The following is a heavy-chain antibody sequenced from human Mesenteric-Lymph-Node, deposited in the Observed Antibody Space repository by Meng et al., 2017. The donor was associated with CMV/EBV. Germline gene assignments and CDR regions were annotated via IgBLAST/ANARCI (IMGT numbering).Heavy chain of an antibody. CDR1: GGSFSGYY. CDR2: INHNGVP. V-gene: IGHV4-34*01. D-gene: IGHD2-15*01. CDR3: ARGSDIPVNNY. J-gene: IGHJ4*02. Sequence: QGQLQQWGAGLLKPSETLSLTCAVYGGSFSGYYWSWIRQPPGKGLEWIGEINHNGVPNYNPSLKSRVTISLDRSKNQFSLKLSSVTAEDTAVYYCARGSDIPVNNYWGQGTLVTVSS.